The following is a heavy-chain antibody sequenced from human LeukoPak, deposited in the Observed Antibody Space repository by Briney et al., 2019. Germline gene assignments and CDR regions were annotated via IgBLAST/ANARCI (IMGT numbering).Heavy chain of an antibody. CDR2: IYISGST. Sequence: SETLSLTCTVSGGSITSHYWTWIRQPAGKGLEWIGRIYISGSTNYNPSLKSRVTISVDTSKNQFSLKLSSVTAADTAVYYCARGPLWYSSGWHIYYWGQGTLVTVSS. CDR3: ARGPLWYSSGWHIYY. CDR1: GGSITSHY. D-gene: IGHD6-19*01. J-gene: IGHJ4*02. V-gene: IGHV4-4*07.